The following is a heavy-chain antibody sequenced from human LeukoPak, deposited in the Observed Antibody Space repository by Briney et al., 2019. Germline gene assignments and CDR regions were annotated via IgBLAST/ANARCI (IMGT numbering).Heavy chain of an antibody. CDR3: ARGSIVVVPAADY. D-gene: IGHD2-2*01. CDR1: GXTVSSNY. J-gene: IGHJ4*02. CDR2: IYSGGST. V-gene: IGHV3-53*01. Sequence: GGSLRLSCAASGXTVSSNYMSWVRQAPGKGLEWVSVIYSGGSTYYADSVKGRFTISRDNSKNTLYLQMNSLRAEDTAVYYCARGSIVVVPAADYWGQGILVTVSS.